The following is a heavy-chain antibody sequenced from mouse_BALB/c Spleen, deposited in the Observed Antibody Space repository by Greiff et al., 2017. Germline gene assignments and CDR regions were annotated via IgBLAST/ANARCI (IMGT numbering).Heavy chain of an antibody. CDR1: GYTFTSYW. CDR2: INPSNGRT. CDR3: ARSRYYAMDY. J-gene: IGHJ4*01. Sequence: QVQLQQSGAELVKPGASVKLSCKASGYTFTSYWMHWVKQRPGQGLEWIGEINPSNGRTNYNEKFKSKATLTVDKSSSTAYMQLSSLTSEDSAVYYCARSRYYAMDYWGQGTSVTVSS. V-gene: IGHV1S81*02.